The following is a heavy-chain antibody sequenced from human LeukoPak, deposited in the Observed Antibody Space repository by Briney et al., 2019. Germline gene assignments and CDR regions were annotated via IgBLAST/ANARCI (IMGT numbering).Heavy chain of an antibody. Sequence: PSETLSLTCTVSGGSISSGSYYWHWIRQPAGKGLEWIGRIYTSGRTSYNPSLKSRVTISVDTSKNQFSLKLSSVTAADTAVYFCASPRGDDSGGYYTWYFHHWGQGILVTVSS. D-gene: IGHD3-22*01. V-gene: IGHV4-61*02. CDR2: IYTSGRT. J-gene: IGHJ1*01. CDR3: ASPRGDDSGGYYTWYFHH. CDR1: GGSISSGSYY.